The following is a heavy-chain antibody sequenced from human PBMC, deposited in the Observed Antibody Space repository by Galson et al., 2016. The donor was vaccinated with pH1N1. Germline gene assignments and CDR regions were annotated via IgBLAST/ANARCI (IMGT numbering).Heavy chain of an antibody. CDR2: ISSEGRVD. D-gene: IGHD1-26*01. Sequence: SLRLSCAASGFIFSRYGMHWVRQAPGKGLEWAAVISSEGRVDYYADSVRGRFTIFRDNSRNIVYLQMNGLSIEDTGVYYCAKAGGPYPVTRGRYSFDYWGQGTLVTVAS. V-gene: IGHV3-30*18. CDR3: AKAGGPYPVTRGRYSFDY. CDR1: GFIFSRYG. J-gene: IGHJ4*02.